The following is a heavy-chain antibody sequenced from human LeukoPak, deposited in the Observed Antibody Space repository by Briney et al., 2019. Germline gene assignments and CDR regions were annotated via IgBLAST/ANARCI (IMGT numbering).Heavy chain of an antibody. D-gene: IGHD5-18*01. Sequence: ASVKVSCKASGYTFTSHGISWVRQAPGQGLEWMGWINSYNGNTNYAQKLQGRVTMTTDTSTSTAYMEVRSLRSDDTAVFYCARDRPTAMESSFYFYGMDVWGQGTTVTVSS. J-gene: IGHJ6*02. CDR2: INSYNGNT. CDR1: GYTFTSHG. CDR3: ARDRPTAMESSFYFYGMDV. V-gene: IGHV1-18*01.